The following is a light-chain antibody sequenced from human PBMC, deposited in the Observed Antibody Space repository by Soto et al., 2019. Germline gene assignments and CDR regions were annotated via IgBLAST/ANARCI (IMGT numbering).Light chain of an antibody. Sequence: DIQMTQSPSSLSASVGDRVTITCRASQNISSYLNWYQQKPGKAPKLLIYAASSLQSGVPSRFSGSGSGTDFTLTISSLQPEDFASYYCQQSYSNSRTFGQGTKVDIK. J-gene: IGKJ1*01. V-gene: IGKV1-39*01. CDR2: AAS. CDR1: QNISSY. CDR3: QQSYSNSRT.